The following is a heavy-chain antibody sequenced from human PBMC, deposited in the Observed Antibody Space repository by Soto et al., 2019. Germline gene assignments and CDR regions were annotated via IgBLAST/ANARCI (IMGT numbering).Heavy chain of an antibody. CDR3: ARVVVVPAANLLDYYYGMDV. V-gene: IGHV1-18*01. J-gene: IGHJ6*02. CDR2: ISAYNGNT. D-gene: IGHD2-2*01. CDR1: GYPFTSYV. Sequence: ASVKVSCKASGYPFTSYVISWVRQAPGQGLEWMGWISAYNGNTNYAQKLQGRVTMTTDTSTSTAYMELRSLRSDDTAVYYCARVVVVPAANLLDYYYGMDVWGQGTTVTVSS.